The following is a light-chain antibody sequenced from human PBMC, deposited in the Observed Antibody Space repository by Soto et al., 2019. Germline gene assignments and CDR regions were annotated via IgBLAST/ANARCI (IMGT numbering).Light chain of an antibody. Sequence: AIRMTQSPSSLSASTGDRVTITCRASQGISSYLAWYQQKPGKAPKLLIYAASTLQSGVPSRFSGSGSGTDFTLTISCLQSEDFATYYCQQYYSYPPKLGQGTKVDIK. CDR1: QGISSY. V-gene: IGKV1-8*01. CDR2: AAS. J-gene: IGKJ1*01. CDR3: QQYYSYPPK.